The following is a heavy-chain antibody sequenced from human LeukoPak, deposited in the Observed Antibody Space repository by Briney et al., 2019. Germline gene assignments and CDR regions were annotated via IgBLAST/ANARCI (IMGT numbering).Heavy chain of an antibody. D-gene: IGHD5-24*01. CDR1: GFTFNNYA. Sequence: GGSLRLSCVASGFTFNNYAMHWVRQAPGKGLEWVSCISSSGSTIYYADSVKGRFTISRDNAKNSLYLQMNSLRAEDTAVYYCARVGRMATAYFDYWGQGTLVTVSS. CDR3: ARVGRMATAYFDY. J-gene: IGHJ4*02. CDR2: ISSSGSTI. V-gene: IGHV3-48*03.